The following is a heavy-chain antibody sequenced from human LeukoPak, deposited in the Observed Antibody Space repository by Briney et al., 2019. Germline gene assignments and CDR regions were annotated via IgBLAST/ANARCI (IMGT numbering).Heavy chain of an antibody. Sequence: PGGSLRLSCAASGVTLKSYSMNWVRQAPGKGLEWVSYISGDTTTIFYAESLKGRFSISRDNAKNSLYLQMNSLRAEDTAVYYCARGGGYDSSGYYYSRPFDYWGQGTLVTVSS. CDR3: ARGGGYDSSGYYYSRPFDY. V-gene: IGHV3-48*01. J-gene: IGHJ4*02. CDR1: GVTLKSYS. CDR2: ISGDTTTI. D-gene: IGHD3-22*01.